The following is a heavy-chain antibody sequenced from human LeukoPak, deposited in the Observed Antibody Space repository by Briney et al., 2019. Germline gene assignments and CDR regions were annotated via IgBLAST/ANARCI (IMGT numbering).Heavy chain of an antibody. CDR3: ARGRDRSKAGDL. J-gene: IGHJ5*02. CDR2: IHPHGIF. Sequence: SETLSLTCAVHGGSCNDYYCSWIRQPPGKGLEWIGEIHPHGIFYYNSSLTSRVTISIDTSKSQFSLRLTSVTAADTAFYYCARGRDRSKAGDLWGQGSLVIVSS. V-gene: IGHV4-34*01. CDR1: GGSCNDYY. D-gene: IGHD5-24*01.